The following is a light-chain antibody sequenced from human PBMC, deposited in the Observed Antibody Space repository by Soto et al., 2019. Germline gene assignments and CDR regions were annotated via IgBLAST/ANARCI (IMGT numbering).Light chain of an antibody. V-gene: IGLV3-25*03. Sequence: SSELTQPPSVSVSPGQTARITCSGDALPKHYAYWYQQKAGQAPMVVICKDNERPSGIPERFSGSSSGTTVTLTISGVQAEDEADYYCQSADSSGTFVVFGGGTKLTVL. CDR3: QSADSSGTFVV. J-gene: IGLJ2*01. CDR2: KDN. CDR1: ALPKHY.